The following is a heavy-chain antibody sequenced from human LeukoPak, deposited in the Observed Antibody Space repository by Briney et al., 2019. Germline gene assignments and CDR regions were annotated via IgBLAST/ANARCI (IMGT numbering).Heavy chain of an antibody. J-gene: IGHJ4*02. V-gene: IGHV3-21*01. CDR1: GFTFSSYS. D-gene: IGHD7-27*01. CDR3: ARLGTGDDY. Sequence: GGSLRLSCAASGFTFSSYSMNWVRQAPGKGLEWVSSISSSSSYIYYVYSVKGRFTISRDNAKNSLYLQMNSLRAEDTAVYYCARLGTGDDYWGQGTLVTVSS. CDR2: ISSSSSYI.